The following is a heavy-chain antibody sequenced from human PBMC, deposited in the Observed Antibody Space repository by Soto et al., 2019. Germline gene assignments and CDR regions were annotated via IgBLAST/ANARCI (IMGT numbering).Heavy chain of an antibody. CDR1: GGSISSGTYH. J-gene: IGHJ4*02. V-gene: IGHV4-31*03. CDR2: IYYSGST. Sequence: SETLSLTCTVSGGSISSGTYHWTWIRQHPGKGLEWIGYIYYSGSTYYNPSLKSRVTISVDTSKNQFSLRLSSVTAEDTAVYYCVRHTCPVDCYSLGYWGLGTLVTVSS. CDR3: VRHTCPVDCYSLGY. D-gene: IGHD2-21*02.